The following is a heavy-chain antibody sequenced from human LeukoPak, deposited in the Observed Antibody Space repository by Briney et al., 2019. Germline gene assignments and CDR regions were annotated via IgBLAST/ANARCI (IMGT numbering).Heavy chain of an antibody. V-gene: IGHV3-48*01. D-gene: IGHD6-19*01. CDR2: ISSSSSTI. Sequence: GGSLRLSCAASGFTFSSYSMNWVRQAPGKGLEWASYISSSSSTIYYADSVKGRFTISRDNAKNSLYLQMNSLRAEDTAVYYCARRIAVAGYWYFDLWGRGTLVTVSS. CDR1: GFTFSSYS. J-gene: IGHJ2*01. CDR3: ARRIAVAGYWYFDL.